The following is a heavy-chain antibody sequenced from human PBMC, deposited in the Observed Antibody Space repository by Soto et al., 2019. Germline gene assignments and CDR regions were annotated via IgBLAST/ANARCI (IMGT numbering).Heavy chain of an antibody. CDR2: IIPIFGTP. D-gene: IGHD2-2*01. CDR1: GGTFTNYA. V-gene: IGHV1-69*13. J-gene: IGHJ6*02. CDR3: ARERSVGYCITTTCPKPFYYYAMDV. Sequence: ASVKVSCKASGGTFTNYAFSWVRQAPGQGPEWMGGIIPIFGTPDYAQKFQGRVIITADESTRTVSMELNSLRSDDTAVYYCARERSVGYCITTTCPKPFYYYAMDVWVQGTTVTVSS.